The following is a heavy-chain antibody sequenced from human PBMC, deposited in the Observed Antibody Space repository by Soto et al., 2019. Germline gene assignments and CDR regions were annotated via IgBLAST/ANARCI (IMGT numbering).Heavy chain of an antibody. J-gene: IGHJ6*02. CDR2: IIPIFGTA. CDR1: GGTFSSYA. V-gene: IGHV1-69*12. CDR3: ATGTGTTLEDYYYYGMDV. D-gene: IGHD1-1*01. Sequence: QVQLVQSGAEVKKPGSSVKVSCKASGGTFSSYAISWVRQAPGQGLEWMGGIIPIFGTANYAQKFQGRVTITADEATSTAYMELSSRRYEDTAVYYCATGTGTTLEDYYYYGMDVWGQGTTVTVSS.